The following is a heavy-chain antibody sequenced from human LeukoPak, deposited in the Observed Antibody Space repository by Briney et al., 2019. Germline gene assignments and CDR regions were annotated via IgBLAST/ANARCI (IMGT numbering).Heavy chain of an antibody. Sequence: SVKVSCKASGGTFTSYAISWARQAPGQGLEWMGGIIPIFGTANYAQKFQGRVTITADESTSTAYMELSSLRSEDTAVCYCSRSGGSSSGNYYYYYMDVWDKGTTVTVSS. D-gene: IGHD6-6*01. CDR1: GGTFTSYA. J-gene: IGHJ6*03. V-gene: IGHV1-69*01. CDR3: SRSGGSSSGNYYYYYMDV. CDR2: IIPIFGTA.